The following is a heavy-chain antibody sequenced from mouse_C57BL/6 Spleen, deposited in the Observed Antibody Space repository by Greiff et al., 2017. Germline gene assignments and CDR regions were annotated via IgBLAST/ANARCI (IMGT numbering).Heavy chain of an antibody. V-gene: IGHV1-39*01. CDR1: GYSFTNYN. J-gene: IGHJ2*01. Sequence: EVQLQQPGPELVKPGASVKISCKASGYSFTNYNMNWVKQSTGKSLEWIGVINPSYGNTSYNQKFKGKATLTVDQSSSTAYMQLNSLTSDDAAFDCCAREGVNWDVGDYWGQGTTLTVSS. D-gene: IGHD4-1*01. CDR3: AREGVNWDVGDY. CDR2: INPSYGNT.